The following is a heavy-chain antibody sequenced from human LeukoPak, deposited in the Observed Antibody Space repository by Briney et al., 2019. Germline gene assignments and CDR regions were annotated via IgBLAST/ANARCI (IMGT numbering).Heavy chain of an antibody. CDR3: ARDGLYYYDKDAFDI. CDR1: GGSISSYY. V-gene: IGHV4-4*07. D-gene: IGHD3-22*01. CDR2: IYTSGST. Sequence: SETLSLTCTVSGGSISSYYWSWIRQPAGKGLEWVGRIYTSGSTNYNPSLKSRVTMSVDTSKNQFSLKLSSVTAADTAVYCCARDGLYYYDKDAFDIWGQGTMVTVSS. J-gene: IGHJ3*02.